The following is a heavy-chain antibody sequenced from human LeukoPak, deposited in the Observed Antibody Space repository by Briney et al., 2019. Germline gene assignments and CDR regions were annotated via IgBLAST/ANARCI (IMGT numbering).Heavy chain of an antibody. V-gene: IGHV4-39*01. J-gene: IGHJ3*02. CDR2: IYYSGST. Sequence: SETLSLTCTVSGGSISSSSYYWGWIRQPPGKGLEWIGSIYYSGSTYYNPSLKSRATISVDTSKNQFSLKLSSVTAADTAVYYCARLRLLEDAFDIWGQGTMVTVSS. D-gene: IGHD3-3*01. CDR1: GGSISSSSYY. CDR3: ARLRLLEDAFDI.